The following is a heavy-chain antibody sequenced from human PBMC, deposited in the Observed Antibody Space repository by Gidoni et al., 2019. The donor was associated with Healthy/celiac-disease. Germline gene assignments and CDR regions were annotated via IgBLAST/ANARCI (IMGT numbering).Heavy chain of an antibody. CDR3: ARDRGHSGEPEFDAFDI. J-gene: IGHJ3*02. CDR1: GGPFSSYA. CDR2: IIPIFGTA. V-gene: IGHV1-69*01. Sequence: QVQLVQSGAEVKKPGSSVKVSCKASGGPFSSYAISWVRQAPGQGLEWMGGIIPIFGTANYAQKFQGRVTITADESTSTAYMELSSLRSEDTAVYYCARDRGHSGEPEFDAFDIWGQGTMVTVSS. D-gene: IGHD5-12*01.